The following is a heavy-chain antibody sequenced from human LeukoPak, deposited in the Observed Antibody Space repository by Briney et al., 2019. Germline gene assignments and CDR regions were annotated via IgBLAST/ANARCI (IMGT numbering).Heavy chain of an antibody. CDR2: INTNTGNP. Sequence: SSVKVSCKASGYTFTSYAMNWVRQPPGQGLEWMGCINTNTGNPTYAQGFTGRFVFSLDTSFSTAYLQISSLKAEDTAVYYCARIMGATIKRNWFDPWGQGTLVTVSS. V-gene: IGHV7-4-1*02. CDR1: GYTFTSYA. D-gene: IGHD1-26*01. J-gene: IGHJ5*02. CDR3: ARIMGATIKRNWFDP.